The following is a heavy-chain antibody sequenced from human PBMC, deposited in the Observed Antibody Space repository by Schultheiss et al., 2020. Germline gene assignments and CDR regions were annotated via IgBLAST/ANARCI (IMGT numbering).Heavy chain of an antibody. Sequence: ASVKVSCKPSTYTSTNYAVHWVRQAPGHSLEWMGWINSDNGDTKYSERFQGRVTITSDTSASTTFMELSSLKSEDTAVYYCARDLVETAMIEVDYWGQGTLVTVSS. CDR1: TYTSTNYA. V-gene: IGHV1-3*01. CDR3: ARDLVETAMIEVDY. CDR2: INSDNGDT. D-gene: IGHD5-18*01. J-gene: IGHJ4*02.